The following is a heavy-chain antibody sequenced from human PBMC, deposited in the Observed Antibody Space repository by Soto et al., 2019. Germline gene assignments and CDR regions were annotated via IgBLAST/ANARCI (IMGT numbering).Heavy chain of an antibody. J-gene: IGHJ4*02. CDR2: FDPEDGET. Sequence: ASVKVSCKVSGYTLTELSMHWVRQAPGKGLEWMGGFDPEDGETIYAQKFQGRVTMTEDTSTDTAYMELSSLRSEDTAVYYCATMVRSSKFLTPQATAGSGVFDYWGQGTLVTVSS. CDR3: ATMVRSSKFLTPQATAGSGVFDY. V-gene: IGHV1-24*01. CDR1: GYTLTELS. D-gene: IGHD1-1*01.